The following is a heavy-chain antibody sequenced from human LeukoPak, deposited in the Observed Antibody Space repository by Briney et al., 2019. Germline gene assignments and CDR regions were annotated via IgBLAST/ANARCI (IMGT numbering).Heavy chain of an antibody. CDR2: IYYGGDT. CDR1: GASISSYY. CDR3: ARAQSHYSTGWYNLDY. J-gene: IGHJ4*02. V-gene: IGHV4-59*01. D-gene: IGHD6-19*01. Sequence: SETLSLTCTVSGASISSYYWSWIRQPPGKGLEWVGYIYYGGDTNYNPSLKSRVTISVDTSKNQFSLKLTSVTAADTAVYYCARAQSHYSTGWYNLDYWGQGTLVTVSS.